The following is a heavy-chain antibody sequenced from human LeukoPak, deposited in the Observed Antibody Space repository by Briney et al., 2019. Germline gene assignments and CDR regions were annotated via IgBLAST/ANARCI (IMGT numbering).Heavy chain of an antibody. CDR2: ISSSSSYI. Sequence: GGSLRLSCAASGFTFSTYSMNWVRQAPGKGLEWVSYISSSSSYIYYADSVKGRFTISRDNAKNSLYLQMNSLRAEDTAVYYCARDSSYAFDIWGQGTMVTVSS. CDR1: GFTFSTYS. V-gene: IGHV3-21*05. CDR3: ARDSSYAFDI. D-gene: IGHD3-10*01. J-gene: IGHJ3*02.